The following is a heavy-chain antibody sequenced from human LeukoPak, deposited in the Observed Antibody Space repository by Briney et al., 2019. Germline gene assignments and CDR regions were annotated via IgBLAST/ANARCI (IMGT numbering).Heavy chain of an antibody. CDR2: INPDDEST. Sequence: GGSLRLSCAASGFTFRKYWLHWVRQAPGKGLVWVSRINPDDESTSYADSVKGRFTISRDNAKSTLYLQMNSLRAEDTAVYYCTRGDFYVGAQDYWGQGTLVTVSS. D-gene: IGHD3-3*01. CDR3: TRGDFYVGAQDY. CDR1: GFTFRKYW. J-gene: IGHJ4*02. V-gene: IGHV3-74*01.